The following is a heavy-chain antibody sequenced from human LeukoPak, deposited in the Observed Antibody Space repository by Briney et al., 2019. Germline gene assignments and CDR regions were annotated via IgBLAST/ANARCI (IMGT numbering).Heavy chain of an antibody. J-gene: IGHJ5*02. CDR1: GGPFSGYY. CDR2: INHSGST. D-gene: IGHD3-3*01. V-gene: IGHV4-34*01. Sequence: PSETLSLTCAVYGGPFSGYYWSWIRQPPGKGLEWIGEINHSGSTNYNPSLKSRVTISVDTSKNQFSLKLSSVTAADTAVYHCARAYYDFWSGRGGPDWFDPWGQGTLVTVSS. CDR3: ARAYYDFWSGRGGPDWFDP.